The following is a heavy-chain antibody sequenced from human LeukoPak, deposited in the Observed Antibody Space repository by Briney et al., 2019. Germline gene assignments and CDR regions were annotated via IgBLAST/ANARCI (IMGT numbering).Heavy chain of an antibody. V-gene: IGHV1-69*04. Sequence: GASVTVSCKASGGTFSSYAISWVRQAPGQGLEWMGRIIPILGIANYAQKFQGRVTITADKSTSTAYMELSSLRSEDTAVYYCARDISYYYGMDVWGQGTTVTVSS. CDR1: GGTFSSYA. CDR2: IIPILGIA. CDR3: ARDISYYYGMDV. J-gene: IGHJ6*02.